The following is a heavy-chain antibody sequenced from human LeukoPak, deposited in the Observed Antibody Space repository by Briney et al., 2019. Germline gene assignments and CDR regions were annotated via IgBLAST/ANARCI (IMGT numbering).Heavy chain of an antibody. CDR2: ISSSSSYI. CDR1: GFTFSSYS. D-gene: IGHD1-1*01. Sequence: GGSLRLSCAASGFTFSSYSMNWVRQAPGKGLEWVSSISSSSSYIYYADSVKGRFTIPRDNAKNSLYLQMNSLRAEDTAVYYCARDQTTYYFDYWGQGTLVTVSS. CDR3: ARDQTTYYFDY. V-gene: IGHV3-21*01. J-gene: IGHJ4*02.